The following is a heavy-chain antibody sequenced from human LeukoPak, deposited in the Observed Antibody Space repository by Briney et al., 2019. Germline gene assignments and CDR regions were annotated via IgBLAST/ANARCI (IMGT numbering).Heavy chain of an antibody. D-gene: IGHD5-24*01. CDR3: AREWSEMATIGAFDI. J-gene: IGHJ3*02. Sequence: ASVKVSCKASGYTFTSYHMHWVRQAPGQGLEWMGIINPSGGSTSYAQKFQGRVTMTTDMSTSTVYMDLSSLRSEDTAVYYCAREWSEMATIGAFDIWGQGTMVTVSS. CDR1: GYTFTSYH. CDR2: INPSGGST. V-gene: IGHV1-46*01.